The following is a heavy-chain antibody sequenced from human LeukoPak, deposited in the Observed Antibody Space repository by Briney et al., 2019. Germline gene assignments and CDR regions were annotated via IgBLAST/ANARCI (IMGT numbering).Heavy chain of an antibody. CDR3: ARQNYDILTPGWFDP. V-gene: IGHV4-59*08. D-gene: IGHD3-9*01. CDR2: IYYSGST. Sequence: SETLSVTCTVSGGSISSYYWSWIRQPRGKGLEWIGYIYYSGSTNYNRSLKSRVTISVDTSKNQFSLKLSSVTAADTAVYYCARQNYDILTPGWFDPWGQGTLVTVSS. J-gene: IGHJ5*02. CDR1: GGSISSYY.